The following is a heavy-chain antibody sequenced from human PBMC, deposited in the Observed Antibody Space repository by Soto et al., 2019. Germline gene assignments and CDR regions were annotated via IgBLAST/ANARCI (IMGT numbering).Heavy chain of an antibody. V-gene: IGHV1-69*01. Sequence: QVQLVQSGAEVKKPGSSVKVSCKASGGTFSSYAISWVRQAPGQGLEWMGGIIPIFGTANYAQKFQGRVTITADESTSTAYMELSSLRSEDTAAYYCARVYYYDSSSYYGMDVWGQGTTVTVSS. CDR1: GGTFSSYA. CDR2: IIPIFGTA. J-gene: IGHJ6*02. D-gene: IGHD3-22*01. CDR3: ARVYYYDSSSYYGMDV.